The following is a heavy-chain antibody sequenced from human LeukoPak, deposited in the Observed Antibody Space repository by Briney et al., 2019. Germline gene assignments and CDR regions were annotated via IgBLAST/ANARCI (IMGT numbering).Heavy chain of an antibody. V-gene: IGHV4-34*01. J-gene: IGHJ4*02. D-gene: IGHD6-13*01. Sequence: SETLSLTCAVYGGSFSGHYWSWIRQPPGKGLEWIGEINHSGSTNYNPSLKSRVTISVDTSKNQFSLKLSSMTAADTAVYYCARGKQQLGDYYFDYWGQGTLVTVSS. CDR1: GGSFSGHY. CDR2: INHSGST. CDR3: ARGKQQLGDYYFDY.